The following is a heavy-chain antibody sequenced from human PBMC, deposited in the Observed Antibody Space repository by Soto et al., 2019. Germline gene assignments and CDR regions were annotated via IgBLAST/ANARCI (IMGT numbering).Heavy chain of an antibody. CDR2: IRQDGSEI. V-gene: IGHV3-7*01. J-gene: IGHJ4*02. D-gene: IGHD2-2*01. CDR3: AREVVVSRGASYFGY. CDR1: GFNCSTYS. Sequence: GGSQRLSCAASGFNCSTYSMNWVRQAPGKGLEWVVNIRQDGSEINYVDSVKGRFTISRDNTKNSLYLQMNSLRAEDTAIYYCAREVVVSRGASYFGYWGPGTLVTVSS.